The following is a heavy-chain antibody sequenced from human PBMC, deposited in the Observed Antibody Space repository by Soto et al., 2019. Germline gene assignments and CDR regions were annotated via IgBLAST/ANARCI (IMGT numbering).Heavy chain of an antibody. Sequence: ASVKVSCKSSVYSFTNYGITCVRQATGQGLEWMGWISAYNGDTHYTQRLQGRVTMTTDTSTSTAYMELRGLRSDDTAVYYCARVRQIVGYFYYYMDVWGKGTTVTVSS. CDR2: ISAYNGDT. J-gene: IGHJ6*03. D-gene: IGHD6-6*01. CDR1: VYSFTNYG. V-gene: IGHV1-18*01. CDR3: ARVRQIVGYFYYYMDV.